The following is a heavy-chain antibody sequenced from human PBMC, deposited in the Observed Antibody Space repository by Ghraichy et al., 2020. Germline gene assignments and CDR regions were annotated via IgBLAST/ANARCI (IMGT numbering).Heavy chain of an antibody. V-gene: IGHV3-21*01. CDR2: ISSSSSYI. J-gene: IGHJ4*02. Sequence: GGSLRLSCAASGFTFSSYSMNWVRQAPGKGLEWVSSISSSSSYIYYADSVKGRFTISRDNAKNSLYLQMNSLRAEDTAVYYCARAATSCSSTSCYSDYWGQGTLVTGSS. CDR3: ARAATSCSSTSCYSDY. D-gene: IGHD2-2*01. CDR1: GFTFSSYS.